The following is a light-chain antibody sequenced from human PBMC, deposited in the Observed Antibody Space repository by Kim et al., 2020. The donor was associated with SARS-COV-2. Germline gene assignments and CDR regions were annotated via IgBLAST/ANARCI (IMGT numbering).Light chain of an antibody. V-gene: IGKV1-39*01. J-gene: IGKJ2*01. CDR2: AEY. CDR3: HQSDNYPQT. CDR1: QSVRGY. Sequence: DIQMTQSPSSLYASVGDRVTITCRASQSVRGYLNWYQHKPGKAPKLLIYAEYGLQSGVPSRFSGSGYGTDFTLTSNNLQPEDFAVYYCHQSDNYPQTFGQGTKLEI.